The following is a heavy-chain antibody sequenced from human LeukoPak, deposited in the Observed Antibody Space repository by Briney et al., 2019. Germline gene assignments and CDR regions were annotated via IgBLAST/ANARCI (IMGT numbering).Heavy chain of an antibody. J-gene: IGHJ4*02. CDR1: GFTFSSYS. Sequence: GGSLRLSCAASGFTFSSYSMNWVRQAPGKGLEWVSSISSSSSYTYYADSVKGRFTISRDNAKNSLYLQMNSLRAEDTAVYYCVRGRFSTSVDYWGQGTLVTVSS. CDR2: ISSSSSYT. D-gene: IGHD3-3*01. CDR3: VRGRFSTSVDY. V-gene: IGHV3-21*01.